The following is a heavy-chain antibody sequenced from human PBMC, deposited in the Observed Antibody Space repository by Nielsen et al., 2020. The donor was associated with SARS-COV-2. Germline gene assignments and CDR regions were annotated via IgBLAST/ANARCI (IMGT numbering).Heavy chain of an antibody. CDR2: IYWDDDK. V-gene: IGHV2-5*02. J-gene: IGHJ4*02. CDR3: AHRGIAVAATGYFDY. D-gene: IGHD6-19*01. CDR1: GFSLSTSGVG. Sequence: SGPTLVKPTHTLTLTCTFSGFSLSTSGVGVGWIRQPPGKALEWLALIYWDDDKRYSPSLKSRLTITKDTSKNQVVLTMTNMDPVDTATYYCAHRGIAVAATGYFDYWGQGTLVTVSS.